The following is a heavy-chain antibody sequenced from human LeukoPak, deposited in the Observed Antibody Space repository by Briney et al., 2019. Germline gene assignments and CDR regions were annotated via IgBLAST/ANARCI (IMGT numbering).Heavy chain of an antibody. J-gene: IGHJ5*02. CDR3: ARGRSDEIHNWFDP. CDR1: GGPFSGYY. CDR2: INHSGST. V-gene: IGHV4-34*01. Sequence: SETLSLTCAVYGGPFSGYYWSWIRQPPGKGLEWIGEINHSGSTNYNPSLKSRVTISVDTSKNQFSLKLSSVTAADTAVYYCARGRSDEIHNWFDPWGQGTLVTVSS.